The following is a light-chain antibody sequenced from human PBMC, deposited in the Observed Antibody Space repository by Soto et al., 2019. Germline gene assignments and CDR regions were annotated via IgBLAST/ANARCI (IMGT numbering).Light chain of an antibody. CDR3: QQYNDWPPIT. J-gene: IGKJ5*01. CDR2: GAS. Sequence: EIVLTQSPGPRFWSPGERAPLSCRPSQSVSSNLAWYQQKPGQAPRLLIFGASTRATGIPARFSGSGSGTEFTLTISSLQSEDFAVYYCQQYNDWPPITFGQGTRLEIK. V-gene: IGKV3-15*01. CDR1: QSVSSN.